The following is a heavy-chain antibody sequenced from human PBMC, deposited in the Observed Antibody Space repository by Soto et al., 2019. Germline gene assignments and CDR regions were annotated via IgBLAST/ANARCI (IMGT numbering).Heavy chain of an antibody. Sequence: PRGSLKISCEWSGYSFTSYWIGWGRQMPGKGLEWMGIIYPADSDTRYSPSFQGQVTVSADKSISTAYLQWSSLKASDTAIYYCARQPDSRDYYYSYGMDVWGQGTTVPVSS. J-gene: IGHJ6*02. D-gene: IGHD6-13*01. CDR3: ARQPDSRDYYYSYGMDV. V-gene: IGHV5-51*01. CDR2: IYPADSDT. CDR1: GYSFTSYW.